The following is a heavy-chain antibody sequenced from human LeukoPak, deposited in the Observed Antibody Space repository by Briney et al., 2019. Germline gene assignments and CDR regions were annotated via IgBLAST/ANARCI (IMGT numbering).Heavy chain of an antibody. J-gene: IGHJ4*02. CDR1: GFIFDDYA. CDR2: ISGNSGSI. V-gene: IGHV3-9*01. Sequence: GRSLILSCAASGFIFDDYAMHWVRQAPGKGLEWVSGISGNSGSIGYADSVKGRFTISRDNAMNSLYLQMNSLRAEDTALYYCAKDIRDIVVVVAATHGLDYWGQGTLVTVSS. D-gene: IGHD2-15*01. CDR3: AKDIRDIVVVVAATHGLDY.